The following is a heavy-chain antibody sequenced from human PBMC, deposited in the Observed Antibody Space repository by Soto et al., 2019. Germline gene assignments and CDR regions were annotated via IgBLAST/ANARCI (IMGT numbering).Heavy chain of an antibody. V-gene: IGHV4-39*01. D-gene: IGHD6-13*01. CDR3: ASIAAPGTTHFDF. CDR2: IYYSGNT. CDR1: GGSLGSSSYY. J-gene: IGHJ4*02. Sequence: SETLSLTCTVSGGSLGSSSYYWGWIRQSPGKGLEWIGNIYYSGNTFYNPSLKSRVTISVDTSKNQFYLHLSSATAADTAIFYCASIAAPGTTHFDFWGQGTLVTVSS.